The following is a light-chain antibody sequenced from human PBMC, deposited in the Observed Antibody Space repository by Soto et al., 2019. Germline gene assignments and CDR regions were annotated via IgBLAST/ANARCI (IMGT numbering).Light chain of an antibody. J-gene: IGLJ3*02. CDR1: SGHSSYA. V-gene: IGLV4-69*01. CDR3: QTWGTGPWV. CDR2: LNSDGSH. Sequence: QSVLTQSPSASASLGASVKLTCTLSSGHSSYAIAWHQQQPEKGPRYLMKLNSDGSHSKGDGIPDRFSGSSSGAERYLTLSSLQSEDEADYYCQTWGTGPWVFGGGTKLTVL.